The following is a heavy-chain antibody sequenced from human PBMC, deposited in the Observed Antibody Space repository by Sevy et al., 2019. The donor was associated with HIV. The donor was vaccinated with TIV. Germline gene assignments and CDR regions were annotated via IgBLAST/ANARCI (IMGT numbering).Heavy chain of an antibody. V-gene: IGHV3-43*01. CDR3: ARDLEFYDYGDYGPAFMPDY. CDR2: ISWDGGST. CDR1: GFTFDDYT. Sequence: GGSLRLSCAASGFTFDDYTMHWVRQAPGKGLEWVSLISWDGGSTYYADSVKGRFTISRDIAKNTLHLQMNSLRVEDTAVYYCARDLEFYDYGDYGPAFMPDYWGQGTLVTVSS. D-gene: IGHD4-17*01. J-gene: IGHJ4*02.